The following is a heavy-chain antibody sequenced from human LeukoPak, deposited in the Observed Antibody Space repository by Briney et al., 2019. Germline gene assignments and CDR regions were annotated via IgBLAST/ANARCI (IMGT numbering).Heavy chain of an antibody. V-gene: IGHV1-69*05. CDR2: IIPIFGTA. J-gene: IGHJ6*03. CDR3: ARGVRFLEWLSGRYYYYMDV. Sequence: GASVTVSCKASGGTFSSYAISWVRQAPGQGVEWMGGIIPIFGTANYAQKFQGRVTITTDESTSTAYMELSSLRSEDTAVYYCARGVRFLEWLSGRYYYYMDVWGKGTTVTVSS. D-gene: IGHD3-3*01. CDR1: GGTFSSYA.